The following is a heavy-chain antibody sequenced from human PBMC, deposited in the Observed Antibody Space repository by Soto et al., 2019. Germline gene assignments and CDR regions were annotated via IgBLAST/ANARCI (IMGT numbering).Heavy chain of an antibody. D-gene: IGHD4-17*01. Sequence: QVQLAESGGGVVQPGRSLRLSCAATGFTFSNYGMHWVRQAPGKGLEWVAFILKDGSDQKYADSMKGRFTISRDNSENTLYLNMNSLRAEDTAVYYCASDDDYPDNEFAYWGQGTLVTVSS. V-gene: IGHV3-33*01. J-gene: IGHJ4*02. CDR2: ILKDGSDQ. CDR3: ASDDDYPDNEFAY. CDR1: GFTFSNYG.